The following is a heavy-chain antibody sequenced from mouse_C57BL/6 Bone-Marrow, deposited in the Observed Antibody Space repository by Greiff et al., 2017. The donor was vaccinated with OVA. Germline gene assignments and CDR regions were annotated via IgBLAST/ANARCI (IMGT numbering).Heavy chain of an antibody. J-gene: IGHJ1*03. CDR1: GYAFSSSW. Sequence: QVQLKQSGPELVKPGASVKISCKASGYAFSSSWMNWVKQRPGKGLEWIGRIYPGDGDTNYNGKFKGKATLTADKSSSPANMQLSSLTSEDSAVYFCAIYDGYYDWCFDVWGTGTTVTVSS. CDR2: IYPGDGDT. V-gene: IGHV1-82*01. CDR3: AIYDGYYDWCFDV. D-gene: IGHD2-3*01.